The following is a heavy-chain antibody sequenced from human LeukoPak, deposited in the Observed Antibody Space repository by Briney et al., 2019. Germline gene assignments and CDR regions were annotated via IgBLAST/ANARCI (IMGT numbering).Heavy chain of an antibody. CDR2: IYYSGST. J-gene: IGHJ2*01. Sequence: SETLSLTCTVSGGSISSSSYYWGWIRQPPGKGLEWIGSIYYSGSTYYNPSLKGRVTISVDTSKNQFSLKLSSVTAADTAVYYCARHSRKGIHFGWSYKNYWYFDLWGRGTLVTVSS. D-gene: IGHD6-19*01. CDR1: GGSISSSSYY. CDR3: ARHSRKGIHFGWSYKNYWYFDL. V-gene: IGHV4-39*01.